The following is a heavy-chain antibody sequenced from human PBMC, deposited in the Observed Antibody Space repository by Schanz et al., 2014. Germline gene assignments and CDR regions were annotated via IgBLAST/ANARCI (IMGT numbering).Heavy chain of an antibody. Sequence: EVQLVESGGGLVQPGGSLRLSCAASGFTVSNNYMSWVRQAPGKGLECVSIIYSDGSTYYVDSVKGRCIISRDNSKNTVYLQMNSLRAEDTAVYYCARDPGGTKTHGLWGQGTLVTVSS. D-gene: IGHD2-15*01. CDR3: ARDPGGTKTHGL. CDR2: IYSDGST. J-gene: IGHJ4*02. CDR1: GFTVSNNY. V-gene: IGHV3-66*01.